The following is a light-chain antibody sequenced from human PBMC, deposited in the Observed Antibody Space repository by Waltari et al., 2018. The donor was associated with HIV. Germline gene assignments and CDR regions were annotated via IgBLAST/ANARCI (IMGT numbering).Light chain of an antibody. J-gene: IGLJ2*01. CDR3: QTTDTNGVVV. V-gene: IGLV3-16*01. Sequence: SGIPDRFSGSSSGTVLTLTISGVQTEDEGDYYCQTTDTNGVVVFGGGTKVTVL.